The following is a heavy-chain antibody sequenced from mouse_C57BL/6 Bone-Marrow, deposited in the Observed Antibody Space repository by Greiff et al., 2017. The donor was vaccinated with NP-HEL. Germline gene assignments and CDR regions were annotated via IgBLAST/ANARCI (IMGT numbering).Heavy chain of an antibody. V-gene: IGHV1-81*01. Sequence: VQRVESGAELARPGASVKLSCKASGYTFTSYGISWVKQRTGQGLEWIGEIYPRSGNTYYNEKFKGKATLTADKSSSTAYMELRSLTSEDSAVYFCARRMVTTVAYYFDYWGQGTTLTVSS. J-gene: IGHJ2*01. CDR1: GYTFTSYG. CDR2: IYPRSGNT. D-gene: IGHD1-1*01. CDR3: ARRMVTTVAYYFDY.